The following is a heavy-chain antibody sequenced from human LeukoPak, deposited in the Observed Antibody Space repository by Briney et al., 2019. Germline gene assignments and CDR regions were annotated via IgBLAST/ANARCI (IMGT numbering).Heavy chain of an antibody. CDR2: IYYSGST. Sequence: PSETLSLTCSVSGGSISSYYWSWIRQPPGKGLEWIGYIYYSGSTNYNPSLKSRVTISVDTSKNQFSLKLSSVTAADTAVYYCARGVSYYDSSGYYNYWGQGTLVTVSS. CDR3: ARGVSYYDSSGYYNY. V-gene: IGHV4-59*01. J-gene: IGHJ4*02. D-gene: IGHD3-22*01. CDR1: GGSISSYY.